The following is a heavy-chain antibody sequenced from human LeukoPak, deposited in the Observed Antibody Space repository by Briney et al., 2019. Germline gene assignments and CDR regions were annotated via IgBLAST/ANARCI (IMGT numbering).Heavy chain of an antibody. CDR3: AREGGGNDYGDYERGNYYYYYMDV. CDR2: ISYDGSNK. J-gene: IGHJ6*03. V-gene: IGHV3-30-3*01. Sequence: HPGRSLRLSCAASGFTFSSYAMHWVRQAPGKGLEWVAVISYDGSNKYYADSVKGRFTISRDNSKNTLYLQMNSLRAEDTAVYYCAREGGGNDYGDYERGNYYYYYMDVWGKGTTVTVSS. D-gene: IGHD4-17*01. CDR1: GFTFSSYA.